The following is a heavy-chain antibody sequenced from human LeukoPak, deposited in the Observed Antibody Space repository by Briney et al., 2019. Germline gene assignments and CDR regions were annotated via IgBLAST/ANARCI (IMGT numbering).Heavy chain of an antibody. D-gene: IGHD2-2*01. CDR3: ARHRIPAALASAFDY. Sequence: SETLSLTCTVPGGSISSSSYYWDWIRQPPGKGLEWIGAIYYSGNTNYNPSLKSRVTISVDTSKNQFSLKLSSVTAADTAVYYCARHRIPAALASAFDYWGQGTLVTVSS. V-gene: IGHV4-39*01. CDR1: GGSISSSSYY. J-gene: IGHJ4*02. CDR2: IYYSGNT.